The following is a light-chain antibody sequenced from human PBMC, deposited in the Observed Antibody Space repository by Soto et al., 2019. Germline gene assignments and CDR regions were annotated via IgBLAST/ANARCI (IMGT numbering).Light chain of an antibody. CDR1: QSIDNN. V-gene: IGKV1-39*01. CDR2: ETS. J-gene: IGKJ1*01. Sequence: DIQMTQSPSPLSASVGDRLTITCRASQSIDNNLDWYQQKPGKAPKLLIYETSILQSGVPSRFSGSGSGAEFTLTITSLQPEDFATYSCQQTYSSPWTFGQGTKVAIK. CDR3: QQTYSSPWT.